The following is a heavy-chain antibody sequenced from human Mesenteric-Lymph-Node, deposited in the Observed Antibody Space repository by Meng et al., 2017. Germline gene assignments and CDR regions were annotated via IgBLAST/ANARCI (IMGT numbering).Heavy chain of an antibody. V-gene: IGHV1-69*05. CDR3: ASPSRPIDIVVVPAAPVQKWGDAFDI. Sequence: SVKVSCKASGGTFSSYAISWVRQAPGQGLEWMGGVIPIFGTANYAQKFQGRVTITTDESTSTAYMELSSLRSEDTAVYYCASPSRPIDIVVVPAAPVQKWGDAFDIWGQGTMGT. D-gene: IGHD2-2*01. CDR1: GGTFSSYA. J-gene: IGHJ3*02. CDR2: VIPIFGTA.